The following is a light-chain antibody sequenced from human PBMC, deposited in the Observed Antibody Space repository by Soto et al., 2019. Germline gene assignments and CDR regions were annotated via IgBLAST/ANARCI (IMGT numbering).Light chain of an antibody. CDR1: NIGSKS. CDR3: QVSDSSSALLV. J-gene: IGLJ3*02. V-gene: IGLV3-21*04. CDR2: YDS. Sequence: SYELTQPPSVSVAPGKTARITCGVNNIGSKSVHWYQQKPGQAPVLVIYYDSDRPSGIPERFSGSNSGNTATLTISRVEARDEADYHCQVSDSSSALLVFGGGTKLTVL.